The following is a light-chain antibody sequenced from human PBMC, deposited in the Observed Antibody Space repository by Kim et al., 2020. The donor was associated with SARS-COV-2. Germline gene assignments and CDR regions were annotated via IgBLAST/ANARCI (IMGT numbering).Light chain of an antibody. J-gene: IGKJ1*01. CDR3: QQYGSSPT. CDR1: QSVSSSY. CDR2: GAS. Sequence: LSPGERATRSCRASQSVSSSYLAWYQQKPGQAPRLLIYGASSRATGIPDRFSGSGSGTDFTLTISRLEPEDFAVYYCQQYGSSPTFGQWTKVDIK. V-gene: IGKV3-20*01.